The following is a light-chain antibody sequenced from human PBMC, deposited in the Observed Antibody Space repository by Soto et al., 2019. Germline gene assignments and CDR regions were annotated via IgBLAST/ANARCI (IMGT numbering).Light chain of an antibody. J-gene: IGKJ1*01. Sequence: DIVLTQSPCTLSLSVGERATLSCRASQGVSSSYFAWYQQKPGHAPRLLIYDASSRATGIPDRFSGSGSGTDFTLTISSLEPEDVAAYFCQQYSSAPRTFGQGTKVEIK. CDR3: QQYSSAPRT. CDR2: DAS. V-gene: IGKV3-20*01. CDR1: QGVSSSY.